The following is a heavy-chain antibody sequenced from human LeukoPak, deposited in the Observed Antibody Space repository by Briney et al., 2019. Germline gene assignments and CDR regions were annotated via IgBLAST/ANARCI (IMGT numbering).Heavy chain of an antibody. Sequence: GGSLRLSCAASGFTFNNAWMSWVRQVPGKGLEWAGRIKSDTDGATTDYAAPVKGRFTISRDDSRNTLYLQMNSLRAEDTAVYYCAMEASSGYSFDYWGQGTLVTVSS. CDR3: AMEASSGYSFDY. J-gene: IGHJ4*02. CDR1: GFTFNNAW. D-gene: IGHD3-22*01. CDR2: IKSDTDGATT. V-gene: IGHV3-15*01.